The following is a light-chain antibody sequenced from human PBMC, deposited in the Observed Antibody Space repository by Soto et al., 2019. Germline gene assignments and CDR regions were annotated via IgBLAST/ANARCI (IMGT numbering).Light chain of an antibody. CDR2: AAS. CDR1: PGISNY. CDR3: QKYNSAPCT. V-gene: IGKV1-27*01. J-gene: IGKJ1*01. Sequence: DIQMTQSPSSLSASVGDRVTITCRASPGISNYLAWYQQKPGKVPKLLIYAASTLQSGVPSRFSGSGSGTDFTLTISSLQPEDVATYYWQKYNSAPCTFGQGTKVEIK.